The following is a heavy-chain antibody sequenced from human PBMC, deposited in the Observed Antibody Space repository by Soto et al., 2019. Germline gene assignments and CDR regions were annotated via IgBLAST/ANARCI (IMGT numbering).Heavy chain of an antibody. CDR2: INWNGGRK. D-gene: IGHD3-22*01. CDR1: GFPFDEYA. Sequence: EVQLVESGGGVVRPGGSLRLSCAASGFPFDEYALTCVRQALGKGLEWAAGINWNGGRKGYADGVKGRFTISRDNAKSSLYLQMNKLKAEDTAFYFCARATQSYYDASGYYSYVHWGQGAQVTVSS. V-gene: IGHV3-20*04. CDR3: ARATQSYYDASGYYSYVH. J-gene: IGHJ4*02.